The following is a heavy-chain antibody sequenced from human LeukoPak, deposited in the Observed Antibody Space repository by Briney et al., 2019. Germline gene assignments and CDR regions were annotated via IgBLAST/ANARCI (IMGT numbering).Heavy chain of an antibody. CDR1: GGTFSSYA. CDR3: ASGYYDYVWGSYRSWRD. V-gene: IGHV1-69*05. CDR2: IIPIFGTA. D-gene: IGHD3-16*02. Sequence: SVKVSCKASGGTFSSYAISWVRQAPGQGLECMGGIIPIFGTANYAQKFQGRVTITTDESTSTAYMELSSLRSEDTAVYYCASGYYDYVWGSYRSWRDWGQGTLVTVSS. J-gene: IGHJ4*02.